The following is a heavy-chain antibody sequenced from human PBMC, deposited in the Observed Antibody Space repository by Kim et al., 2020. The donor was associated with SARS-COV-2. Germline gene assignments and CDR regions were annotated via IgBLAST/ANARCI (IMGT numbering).Heavy chain of an antibody. V-gene: IGHV1-69*13. D-gene: IGHD3-3*01. J-gene: IGHJ6*02. Sequence: SVKVSCKASGGTFSSYAISWVRQAPGQGLEWMGGIIPIFGTANYAQKFQGRVTITADESTSTAYMELSSLRSEDTAVYYCARDDRDFWSGYRLVIGMDVWGQGTTVTVSS. CDR1: GGTFSSYA. CDR3: ARDDRDFWSGYRLVIGMDV. CDR2: IIPIFGTA.